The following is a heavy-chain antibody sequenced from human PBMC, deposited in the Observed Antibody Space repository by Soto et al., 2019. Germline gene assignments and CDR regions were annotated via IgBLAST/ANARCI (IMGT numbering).Heavy chain of an antibody. CDR1: GGTFSSYT. CDR2: IIPILGIA. Sequence: QVQLVQSGAEVKKPGSSVKVSCKASGGTFSSYTIRWVRQAPGQGLEWMGRIIPILGIANYAQKFQGRVTITADKSTSTAYMELSSLRSEDTAVYYCARDDLRRVTASGYYWGQGTLVTGSS. CDR3: ARDDLRRVTASGYY. V-gene: IGHV1-69*02. J-gene: IGHJ4*02. D-gene: IGHD2-21*02.